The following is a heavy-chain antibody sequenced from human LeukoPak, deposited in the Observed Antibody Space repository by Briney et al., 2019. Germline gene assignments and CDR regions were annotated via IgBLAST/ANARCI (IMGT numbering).Heavy chain of an antibody. CDR1: GFTFSSYW. V-gene: IGHV3-7*01. CDR2: IKQDGSEK. Sequence: GGSLRLSCAAPGFTFSSYWMSWVRQAPGKGLEWVANIKQDGSEKYYVDSVKGRFTISRDNAKNSLYLQMNSLRAEDTAVYYCARDCGGGSCYRVRYFDYWGQGTLVTVSS. J-gene: IGHJ4*02. CDR3: ARDCGGGSCYRVRYFDY. D-gene: IGHD2-15*01.